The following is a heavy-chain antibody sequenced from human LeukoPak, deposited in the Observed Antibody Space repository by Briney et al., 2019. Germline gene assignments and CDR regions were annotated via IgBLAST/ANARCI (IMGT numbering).Heavy chain of an antibody. Sequence: PGGSLRLSCAASRFTFSSYSMSWVRQAPGKGLQWVSSITSSSSHIYYADPVKGRFTISRDNAKNSLYQQMNSLRAEDTAVYYCARVRATVTPFDYWGQGTLGTVSS. J-gene: IGHJ4*02. CDR1: RFTFSSYS. CDR3: ARVRATVTPFDY. D-gene: IGHD4-17*01. CDR2: ITSSSSHI. V-gene: IGHV3-21*01.